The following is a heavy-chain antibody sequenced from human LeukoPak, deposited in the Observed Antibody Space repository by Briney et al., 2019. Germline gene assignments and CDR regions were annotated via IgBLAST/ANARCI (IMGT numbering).Heavy chain of an antibody. Sequence: ASVKVSCKTSGDTFTTYAIIWVRQAPGQGLEWMGIINPSGGSTSYAQKFQGRVTMTRDMSTSTVYMELSSLRSEDTAVYYCARDLGIAVADNRHNWFDPWGQGTLVTVSS. CDR1: GDTFTTYA. CDR3: ARDLGIAVADNRHNWFDP. D-gene: IGHD6-19*01. J-gene: IGHJ5*02. V-gene: IGHV1-46*01. CDR2: INPSGGST.